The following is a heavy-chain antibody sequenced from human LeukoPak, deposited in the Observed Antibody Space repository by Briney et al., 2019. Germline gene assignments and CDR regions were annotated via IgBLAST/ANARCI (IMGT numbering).Heavy chain of an antibody. V-gene: IGHV4-4*02. Sequence: SETLSLTCDVSGGSITSTNWWSWVRQPPGQGLEWIGEISLRGRTNYNPSLNSRVTMSLDESKNQLSLNLTSVTAADTAIYYCSRESGPFCPFGYWGQGTLVTVPS. J-gene: IGHJ4*02. CDR2: ISLRGRT. D-gene: IGHD1-26*01. CDR3: SRESGPFCPFGY. CDR1: GGSITSTNW.